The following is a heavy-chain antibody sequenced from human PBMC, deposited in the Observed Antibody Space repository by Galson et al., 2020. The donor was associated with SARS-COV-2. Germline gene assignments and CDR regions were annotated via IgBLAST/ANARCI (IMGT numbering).Heavy chain of an antibody. CDR3: ARLEDYYDSKSFDY. V-gene: IGHV4-59*13. D-gene: IGHD3-22*01. Sequence: SETLSLTCSVPGGPLSPSSCSSTRQTPGQGLQWLGNLYYSGRANYNPSLKNRVSMSIDTSKNQFSRKLSSVTAADTAVYYCARLEDYYDSKSFDYWGQGTLVTVSS. CDR1: GGPLSPSS. J-gene: IGHJ4*02. CDR2: LYYSGRA.